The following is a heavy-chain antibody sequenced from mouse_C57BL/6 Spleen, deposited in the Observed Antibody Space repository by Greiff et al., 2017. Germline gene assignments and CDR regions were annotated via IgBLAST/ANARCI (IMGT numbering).Heavy chain of an antibody. Sequence: VQLQQSGPELVKPGASVKISCKASGYAFSSSWMNWVKQRPGKGLEWIGRIYPGDGDTNYNGKFKGKATLTADKSSSTAYMQLSILTSADSAVYFCARALRYYFDYWGQGTTLTVSS. CDR3: ARALRYYFDY. CDR2: IYPGDGDT. V-gene: IGHV1-82*01. CDR1: GYAFSSSW. J-gene: IGHJ2*01. D-gene: IGHD1-1*01.